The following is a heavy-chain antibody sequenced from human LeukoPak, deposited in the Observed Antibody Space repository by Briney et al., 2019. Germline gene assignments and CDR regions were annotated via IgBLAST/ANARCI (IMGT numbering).Heavy chain of an antibody. CDR3: ARGPGVAANDY. J-gene: IGHJ4*02. CDR1: GYSISSGYY. D-gene: IGHD2-15*01. V-gene: IGHV4-38-2*02. CDR2: IYHSGST. Sequence: SETLSLTCTVSGYSISSGYYWGWIRQPPGKGLEWIRSIYHSGSTYYNPSLKSRVTISVDTSKNQFSLKLSSVTAADTAVYYCARGPGVAANDYWGQGTLVTVSS.